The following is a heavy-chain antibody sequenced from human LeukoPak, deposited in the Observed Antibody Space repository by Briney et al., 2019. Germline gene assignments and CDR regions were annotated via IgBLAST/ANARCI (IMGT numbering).Heavy chain of an antibody. V-gene: IGHV3-30*18. CDR1: GFTFSSYW. CDR2: TSYDKNNK. Sequence: GGSLRLSCAASGFTFSSYWMHWVRRAPGKGLEWVAVTSYDKNNKYYADSVKGRFTISRDNSKNTLYLQMNSLRAEDTAIYYCAKDRMGYCSGSSCYESDYWGQGTLVTVSS. CDR3: AKDRMGYCSGSSCYESDY. J-gene: IGHJ4*02. D-gene: IGHD2-15*01.